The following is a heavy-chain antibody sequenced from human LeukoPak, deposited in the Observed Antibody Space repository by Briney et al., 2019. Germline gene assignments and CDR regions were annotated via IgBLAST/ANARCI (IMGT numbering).Heavy chain of an antibody. CDR1: GFTFDDYA. V-gene: IGHV3-9*01. J-gene: IGHJ3*02. D-gene: IGHD3-22*01. CDR2: ISWNSGSI. Sequence: GGSLRLSCAASGFTFDDYAMHWVRRAPGKGLEWVSGISWNSGSIGYADSVKGRFTISRDNAKNSLYLQMNSLRAEDTALYYCAKAAHGYSKRDDAFDIWGQGTMVTVSS. CDR3: AKAAHGYSKRDDAFDI.